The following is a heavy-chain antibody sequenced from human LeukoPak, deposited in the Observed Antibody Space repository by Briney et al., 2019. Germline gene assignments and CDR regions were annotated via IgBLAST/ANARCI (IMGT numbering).Heavy chain of an antibody. D-gene: IGHD5-24*01. CDR2: INPNSGGT. CDR1: GYTFTGYY. J-gene: IGHJ3*02. Sequence: ASVKVSCKASGYTFTGYYMHWVRQAPGQGLEWMGWINPNSGGTNYAQKFQGRVTMTRDTSISTAYMELSSLRSEDTAVYYCARDLGDGYNYEYAFDIRGQGTMVTVSS. CDR3: ARDLGDGYNYEYAFDI. V-gene: IGHV1-2*02.